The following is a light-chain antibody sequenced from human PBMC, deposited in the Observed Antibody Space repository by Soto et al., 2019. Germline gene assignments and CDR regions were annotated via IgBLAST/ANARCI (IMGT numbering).Light chain of an antibody. Sequence: DIVLTQTPLSSPVTLGQPASISCRSSQSLVHSDVNTYLTWLQQRPGQPQRLLIYMISKRFSGVPDRFSGSGAGTDFTLKISRVEADDVGVYYCMQATQAYTFGQGTKLEIK. CDR1: QSLVHSDVNTY. CDR3: MQATQAYT. CDR2: MIS. J-gene: IGKJ2*01. V-gene: IGKV2-24*01.